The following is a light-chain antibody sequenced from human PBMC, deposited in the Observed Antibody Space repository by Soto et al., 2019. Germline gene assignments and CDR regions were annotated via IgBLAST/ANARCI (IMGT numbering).Light chain of an antibody. V-gene: IGKV1-33*01. CDR1: QDISNY. J-gene: IGKJ4*01. CDR3: QQYDNLPLT. CDR2: DAS. Sequence: DIQMTQSPSSLSASVGDRVTITCQASQDISNYLNWYQQKPGKAPKLLIYDASNLETGVPSRFSGSGSGTXXXXTXXSLXXXXXXXYYCQQYDNLPLTFGGGTKVEIK.